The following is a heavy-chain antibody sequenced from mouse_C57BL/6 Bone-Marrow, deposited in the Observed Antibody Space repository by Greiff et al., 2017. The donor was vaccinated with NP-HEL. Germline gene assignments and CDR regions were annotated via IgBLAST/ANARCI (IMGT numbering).Heavy chain of an antibody. CDR1: GYTFTDYY. J-gene: IGHJ2*01. CDR3: ARPKTAQAIVYFDY. V-gene: IGHV1-26*01. Sequence: VQLQQSGPELVKPGASVKISCKVSGYTFTDYYMNWVKQSHGKSLEWIGDINPNNGGTSYNQKFKGKATLTVDKSSSTAYMELRSLTSEDSAVYYCARPKTAQAIVYFDYWGQGTTLTVSS. D-gene: IGHD3-2*02. CDR2: INPNNGGT.